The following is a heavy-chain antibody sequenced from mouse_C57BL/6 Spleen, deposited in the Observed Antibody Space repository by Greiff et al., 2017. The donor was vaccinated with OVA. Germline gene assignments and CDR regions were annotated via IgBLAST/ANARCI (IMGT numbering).Heavy chain of an antibody. CDR2: IWGVGST. J-gene: IGHJ4*01. V-gene: IGHV2-6*01. CDR3: ARSTGSYAMDY. D-gene: IGHD2-1*01. Sequence: QVQLQQSGPGLVAPSQSLSITCTVSGFSLTSYGVDWVRQSPGKGLEWLGVIWGVGSTNYNSALKSRLSISKDNSKSQVFLKMNSLQTDDTAMYYCARSTGSYAMDYWGQGTSVTVSS. CDR1: GFSLTSYG.